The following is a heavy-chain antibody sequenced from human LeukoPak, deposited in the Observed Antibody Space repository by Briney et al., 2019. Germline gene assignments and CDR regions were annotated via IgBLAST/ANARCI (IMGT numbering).Heavy chain of an antibody. D-gene: IGHD6-13*01. J-gene: IGHJ4*02. V-gene: IGHV4-61*01. CDR3: ARAIAAAGFDY. Sequence: SETLSLTCTVSGASVSSGLYYWSWIRQSPGKGLEWIGYIYYSGSTNYNPSLKSRVTISVDTSKNQFSLKLSSVTAADTAVYYCARAIAAAGFDYWGQGTLVTVSS. CDR1: GASVSSGLYY. CDR2: IYYSGST.